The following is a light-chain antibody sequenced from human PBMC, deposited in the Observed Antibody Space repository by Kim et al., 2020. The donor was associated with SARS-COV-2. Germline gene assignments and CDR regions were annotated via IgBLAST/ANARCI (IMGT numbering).Light chain of an antibody. CDR3: QAWDSSNWV. CDR2: QDS. CDR1: KLGDKY. Sequence: GPPGPTASITCSGDKLGDKYACWYQQKPGQSPVLVIHQDSKRPSGIPERFSGSNSGNTATLTISGTQAMDEADYYCQAWDSSNWVFGGGTQLTVL. V-gene: IGLV3-1*01. J-gene: IGLJ3*02.